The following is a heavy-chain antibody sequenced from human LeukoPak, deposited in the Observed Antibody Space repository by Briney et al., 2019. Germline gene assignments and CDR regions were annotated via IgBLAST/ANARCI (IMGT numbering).Heavy chain of an antibody. CDR1: GGTFSSYA. CDR2: IIPILGIA. V-gene: IGHV1-69*04. Sequence: ASVKVSCKASGGTFSSYAISWVRQAPGQGLEWMGRIIPILGIANYAQKFQGRVTITADKSTSTAYMELRSLRSDDTAVYYCARESEYSFGFDYWGQGTLVTVSS. D-gene: IGHD5-18*01. CDR3: ARESEYSFGFDY. J-gene: IGHJ4*02.